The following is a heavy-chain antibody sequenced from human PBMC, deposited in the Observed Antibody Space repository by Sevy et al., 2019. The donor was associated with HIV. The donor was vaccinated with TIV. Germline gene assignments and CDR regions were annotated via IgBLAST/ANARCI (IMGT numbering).Heavy chain of an antibody. J-gene: IGHJ4*02. V-gene: IGHV3-30*18. CDR2: ISYDGSNK. CDR1: GFTFSSYG. CDR3: AKNWYYYDSSGYAPVDY. Sequence: GGSLRLSCAASGFTFSSYGMHWVRQAPGKGLEWVAVISYDGSNKYYADSVKGRFTISRDNSKNTLYLQMNSLRAEDTAGYYCAKNWYYYDSSGYAPVDYWGQGTLVTVSS. D-gene: IGHD3-22*01.